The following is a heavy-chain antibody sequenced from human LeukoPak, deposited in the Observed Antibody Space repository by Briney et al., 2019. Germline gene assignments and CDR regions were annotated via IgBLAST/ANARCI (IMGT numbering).Heavy chain of an antibody. CDR2: MNPNSGNT. J-gene: IGHJ3*02. Sequence: ASVKVSCKASGYTFTSSDINWVRQATGQGLEWMGWMNPNSGNTGYAQKFQGRVTMTRNTSISTAYMELSSLRSEESAVYYCARGSRGIAARRFDAFDIWGQGTMVTASS. CDR3: ARGSRGIAARRFDAFDI. V-gene: IGHV1-8*01. CDR1: GYTFTSSD. D-gene: IGHD6-6*01.